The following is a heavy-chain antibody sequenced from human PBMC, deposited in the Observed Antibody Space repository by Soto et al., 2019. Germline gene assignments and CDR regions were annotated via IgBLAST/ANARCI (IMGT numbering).Heavy chain of an antibody. CDR2: ISAHNRNT. J-gene: IGHJ4*02. CDR3: ARVAPPGDY. Sequence: GASVKVSCKSSGYTFTSYGISWVRQAPGQGLEWMGWISAHNRNTNYAQELQGRVTMTTDTSTSTAYMELRSLRSDDTAVYYCARVAPPGDYWGQGTLVTVSS. CDR1: GYTFTSYG. V-gene: IGHV1-18*01.